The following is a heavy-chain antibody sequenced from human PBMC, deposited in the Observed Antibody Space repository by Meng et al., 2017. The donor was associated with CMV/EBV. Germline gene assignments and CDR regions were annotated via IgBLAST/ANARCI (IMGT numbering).Heavy chain of an antibody. CDR2: TYYWSKWYN. CDR3: ARDRYCSSTSCYWVGMDV. Sequence: SQTLSLTCAIPGDSVSSHSAAWNWIRQSPSRGLEWLGRTYYWSKWYNDYAVSVKSRITINPDTSKNQFSLQLNSVTPEDTAVYYCARDRYCSSTSCYWVGMDVWGQGTTVTVSS. J-gene: IGHJ6*02. D-gene: IGHD2-2*01. CDR1: GDSVSSHSAA. V-gene: IGHV6-1*01.